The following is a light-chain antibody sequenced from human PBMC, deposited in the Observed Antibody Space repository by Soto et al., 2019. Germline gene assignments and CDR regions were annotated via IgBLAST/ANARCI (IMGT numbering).Light chain of an antibody. V-gene: IGLV2-14*02. CDR3: CSYTSVVTVEV. CDR1: SSDVGSY. CDR2: EGN. Sequence: QSALTQPASVSGSPGQSITISCTGTSSDVGSYVSWYQQHPGKAPKLIIYEGNERPSGVSNRFSGSKSANTASLTISGLQAEDEGDYYCCSYTSVVTVEVFGPGTKVTVL. J-gene: IGLJ1*01.